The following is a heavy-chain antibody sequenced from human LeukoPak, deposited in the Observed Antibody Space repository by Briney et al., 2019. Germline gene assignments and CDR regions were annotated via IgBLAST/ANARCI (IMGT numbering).Heavy chain of an antibody. Sequence: PSETLSLTCTVSGGSISSSSYYWGWIRQPPGKGLEWIGSIYYSGSTYYNPSLKSRVTISVDTSKNQFSLKLSSVTAADTAVYYCARGDAFGGVIVIPVDYWGQGTLVTVSS. D-gene: IGHD3-16*02. CDR2: IYYSGST. V-gene: IGHV4-39*07. CDR1: GGSISSSSYY. CDR3: ARGDAFGGVIVIPVDY. J-gene: IGHJ4*02.